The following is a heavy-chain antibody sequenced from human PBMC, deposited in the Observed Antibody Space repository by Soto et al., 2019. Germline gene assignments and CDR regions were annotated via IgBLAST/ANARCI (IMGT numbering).Heavy chain of an antibody. CDR3: VRDGTKTLRDWFDP. Sequence: SETPSLTCTVSGASVSGFYWSWIRKSAGKGLEWIGRIYATGTTDYNPSLKSRVMMSVDTSKKQFSLKLRSVTAADTAVYYCVRDGTKTLRDWFDPWGQGISVTVSS. D-gene: IGHD1-1*01. CDR2: IYATGTT. V-gene: IGHV4-4*07. CDR1: GASVSGFY. J-gene: IGHJ5*02.